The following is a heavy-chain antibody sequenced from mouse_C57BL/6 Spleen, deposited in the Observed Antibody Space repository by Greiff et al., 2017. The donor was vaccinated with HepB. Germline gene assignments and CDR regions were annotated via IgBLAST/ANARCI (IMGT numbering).Heavy chain of an antibody. CDR1: GYAFSSSW. V-gene: IGHV1-82*01. D-gene: IGHD2-4*01. Sequence: QVQLKESGPELVKPGASVKISCKASGYAFSSSWMNWVKQRPGKGLEWIGRIYPGDGDTNYNGKFKGKATLTADKSSSTAYMQLSSLTSEDSAVYFCASPYDYDSFAYWGQGTLVTVSA. CDR2: IYPGDGDT. J-gene: IGHJ3*01. CDR3: ASPYDYDSFAY.